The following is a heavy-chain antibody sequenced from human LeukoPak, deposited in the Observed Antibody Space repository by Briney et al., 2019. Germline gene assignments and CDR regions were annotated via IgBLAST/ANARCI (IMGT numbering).Heavy chain of an antibody. CDR1: GFTFSSYA. CDR3: ARDEAAAGFCDY. Sequence: GGSLRLSCAASGFTFSSYAMHWVRQAPGKGLEWVAVISYDGSNKYYADSVKGRFTISRDNSKNTLYLQMNSLRAEDTAVYYCARDEAAAGFCDYWVQGTLVTVSS. V-gene: IGHV3-30-3*01. CDR2: ISYDGSNK. D-gene: IGHD6-13*01. J-gene: IGHJ4*02.